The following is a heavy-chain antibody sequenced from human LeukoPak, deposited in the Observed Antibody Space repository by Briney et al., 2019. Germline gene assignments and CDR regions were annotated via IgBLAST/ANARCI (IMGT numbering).Heavy chain of an antibody. J-gene: IGHJ4*02. CDR1: GYSFISYW. CDR3: ARSSAWDVYFFDS. V-gene: IGHV5-51*01. CDR2: IYGGDSDT. D-gene: IGHD3-22*01. Sequence: GESLKTSCKASGYSFISYWIAWVRQIPGQGLEWMGIIYGGDSDTRYSPSFQGQVTISADKSLNTAYLQWSSLKASDTAKYYCARSSAWDVYFFDSWGQGTLVTVSS.